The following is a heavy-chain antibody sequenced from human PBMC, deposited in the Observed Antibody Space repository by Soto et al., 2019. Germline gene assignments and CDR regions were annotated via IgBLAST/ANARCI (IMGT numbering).Heavy chain of an antibody. D-gene: IGHD1-7*01. CDR1: GFTFSDSW. CDR2: IKPDESEK. Sequence: EVQLVESGGGLVQPGGSLRLSCTASGFTFSDSWMTWVRQAPGKGLEWVARIKPDESEKKYADSVKGRFSISRDNAKNSMYLHMDSLRGEDTAVYYCVRGGRNYASWGQGTLVTVSS. CDR3: VRGGRNYAS. J-gene: IGHJ5*02. V-gene: IGHV3-7*01.